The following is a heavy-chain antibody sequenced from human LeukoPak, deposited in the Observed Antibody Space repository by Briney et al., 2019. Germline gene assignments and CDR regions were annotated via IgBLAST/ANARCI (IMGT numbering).Heavy chain of an antibody. Sequence: ASVKVSCKASGFNFVNYGFSWLRQAPGQGLEWMGWISAYNGGTNYAQNLQDRGTLTTDTSTNTAYMELGSLRYDDTAIYCCGRYGGGGSGWYSDRTMDVWGQGTTVIVSS. CDR3: GRYGGGGSGWYSDRTMDV. D-gene: IGHD6-19*01. V-gene: IGHV1-18*04. J-gene: IGHJ6*02. CDR2: ISAYNGGT. CDR1: GFNFVNYG.